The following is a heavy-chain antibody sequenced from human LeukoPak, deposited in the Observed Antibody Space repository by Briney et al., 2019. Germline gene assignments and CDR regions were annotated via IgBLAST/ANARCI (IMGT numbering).Heavy chain of an antibody. D-gene: IGHD3-10*01. CDR3: ARDRYGSGSYYTTYFDY. CDR2: IIPILGIA. CDR1: GGTFSSYA. J-gene: IGHJ4*02. V-gene: IGHV1-69*04. Sequence: SVKVSSKASGGTFSSYAISWVRQAPGQGLEWMGRIIPILGIANYAQKFQGRVTITADKSTSTAYMELSSLRSEDTAVYYCARDRYGSGSYYTTYFDYWGQGTLVTVSS.